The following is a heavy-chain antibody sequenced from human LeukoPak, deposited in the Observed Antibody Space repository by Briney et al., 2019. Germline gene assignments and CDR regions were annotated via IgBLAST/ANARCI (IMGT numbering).Heavy chain of an antibody. V-gene: IGHV3-7*01. CDR3: AKDGSSSWYGENNFDY. D-gene: IGHD6-13*01. Sequence: PGGSLRLSCAASGFTFSSYWMSWVRQAPGKGLEWVANIKQDGSEKYYVDSVKGRFTISRDNAKNSLYLQMNSLRAEDTAVYYCAKDGSSSWYGENNFDYWGQGTLVTVSS. J-gene: IGHJ4*02. CDR2: IKQDGSEK. CDR1: GFTFSSYW.